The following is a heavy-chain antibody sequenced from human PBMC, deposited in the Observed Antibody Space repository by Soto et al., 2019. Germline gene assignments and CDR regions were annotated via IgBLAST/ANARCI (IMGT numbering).Heavy chain of an antibody. CDR3: ARGYYYGMDV. V-gene: IGHV1-69*13. J-gene: IGHJ6*02. CDR1: GGTFSSYA. CDR2: IIPIFGTA. Sequence: SGKVSGNASGGTFSSYAISRVRQAPGQGLEWMGGIIPIFGTANYAQKFQGRVTITADESTSTAYMELSSLRSEDTAVYYCARGYYYGMDVWGQGTTVTVSS.